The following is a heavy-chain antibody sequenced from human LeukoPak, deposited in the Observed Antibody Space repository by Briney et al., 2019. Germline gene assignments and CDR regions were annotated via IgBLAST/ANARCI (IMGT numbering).Heavy chain of an antibody. V-gene: IGHV3-23*01. Sequence: GGSLRLSCVASGFTFSSYAMSWVRQAPGKGLEWVSAISGSGGSTYYADSVKGRFTISRDNSKNTLYLQMNSLRAEDTAVYYCAKAPGVAGPGEYFQHWGQGTLVTVSS. CDR1: GFTFSSYA. J-gene: IGHJ1*01. D-gene: IGHD6-19*01. CDR2: ISGSGGST. CDR3: AKAPGVAGPGEYFQH.